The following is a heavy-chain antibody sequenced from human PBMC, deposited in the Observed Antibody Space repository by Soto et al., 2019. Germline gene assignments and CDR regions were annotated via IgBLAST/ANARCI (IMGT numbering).Heavy chain of an antibody. J-gene: IGHJ4*02. CDR1: GGSISSYY. D-gene: IGHD1-20*01. CDR3: ARVGYNWNDGYLFDY. V-gene: IGHV4-59*01. CDR2: IYYSGST. Sequence: PSETLSLTCTVSGGSISSYYWSWIRQPPGKGLEWIGYIYYSGSTNYNPSLKSRVTISVDTSKNQFSLKLSSVTAADTAVYYCARVGYNWNDGYLFDYWGQGTLVTVSS.